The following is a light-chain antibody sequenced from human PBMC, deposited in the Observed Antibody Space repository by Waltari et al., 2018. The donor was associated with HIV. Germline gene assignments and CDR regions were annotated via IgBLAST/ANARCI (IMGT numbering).Light chain of an antibody. CDR1: NIGSKP. CDR3: QIWDSASDHVI. J-gene: IGLJ2*01. Sequence: SYVLTQPPSVSVAPGVTAKITCAGDNIGSKPVHWYQQRPGQAPMLVIFLGSDRPSGIPERFSGSKPGNTATLTITRVEAGDEADYHCQIWDSASDHVIFGGGTKLTVL. CDR2: LGS. V-gene: IGLV3-21*04.